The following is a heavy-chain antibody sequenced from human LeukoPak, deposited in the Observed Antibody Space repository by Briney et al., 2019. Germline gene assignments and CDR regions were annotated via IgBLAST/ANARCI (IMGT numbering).Heavy chain of an antibody. V-gene: IGHV3-30*04. J-gene: IGHJ4*02. CDR2: ISYDESHK. D-gene: IGHD4-17*01. CDR3: ARRNGDYGLDY. Sequence: GRSLRLSCAASGFTFSNYAMHWVRQAPGKGLEWVTVISYDESHKYYADSVKGRFTISRDNSKNTLYLQMNSLRAEDTAVYYCARRNGDYGLDYWGRGTLVTVSS. CDR1: GFTFSNYA.